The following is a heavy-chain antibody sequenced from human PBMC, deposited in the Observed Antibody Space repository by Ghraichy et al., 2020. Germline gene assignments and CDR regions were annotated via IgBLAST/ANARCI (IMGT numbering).Heavy chain of an antibody. CDR1: GYRFTNYW. D-gene: IGHD3-9*01. J-gene: IGHJ4*02. CDR3: ARHDVYDILTGYYGT. Sequence: GESLNISCKGSGYRFTNYWIGWVRQMPGKGLEWMGIIYPGDSDTKYSPSFEGQVTISADKSISTAYLQWSSLEASDTAMYYCARHDVYDILTGYYGTWGQGTLVTVSS. V-gene: IGHV5-51*01. CDR2: IYPGDSDT.